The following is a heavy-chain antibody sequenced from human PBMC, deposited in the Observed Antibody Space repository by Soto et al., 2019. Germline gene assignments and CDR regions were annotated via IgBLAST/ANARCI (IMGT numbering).Heavy chain of an antibody. V-gene: IGHV4-59*01. Sequence: PWETLSLTCTVSGGSISYYYWGWIRQPPGKGLEWIGSIYYSGNTHYNPSLKSRVTISVDTSMNQFSLNLDSVTAVDSAVYYCVRGGYVHAFDYWGQGALVTVSS. CDR2: IYYSGNT. CDR1: GGSISYYY. J-gene: IGHJ4*02. D-gene: IGHD5-12*01. CDR3: VRGGYVHAFDY.